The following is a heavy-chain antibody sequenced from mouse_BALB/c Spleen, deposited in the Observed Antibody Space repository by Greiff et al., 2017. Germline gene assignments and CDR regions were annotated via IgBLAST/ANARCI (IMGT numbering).Heavy chain of an antibody. CDR1: GFTFSSFG. CDR3: ARDWYFDV. CDR2: ISSGSSTI. Sequence: EVKLMESGGGLVQPGGSRKLSCAASGFTFSSFGMHWVRQAPEKGLEWVAYISSGSSTIYYADTVKGRFTISRDNPKNTLFLQMTSLRSEDTAMYYCARDWYFDVWGAGTTVTVSS. J-gene: IGHJ1*01. V-gene: IGHV5-17*02.